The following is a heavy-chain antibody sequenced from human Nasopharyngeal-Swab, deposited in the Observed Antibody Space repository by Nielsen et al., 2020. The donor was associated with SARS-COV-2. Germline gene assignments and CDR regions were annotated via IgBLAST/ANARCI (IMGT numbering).Heavy chain of an antibody. CDR3: ARGSDSSGYFGYFDY. CDR2: MYPRESDI. J-gene: IGHJ4*02. D-gene: IGHD3-22*01. V-gene: IGHV5-51*01. Sequence: VRQMPGKGLEWMGIMYPRESDIRYSPSFQGQAIISADKSISTAYLQWSSLKASDTAMYYCARGSDSSGYFGYFDYWGLGTLVTVSS.